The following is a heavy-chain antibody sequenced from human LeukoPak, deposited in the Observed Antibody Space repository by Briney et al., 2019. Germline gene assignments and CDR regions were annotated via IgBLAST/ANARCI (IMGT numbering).Heavy chain of an antibody. CDR2: IRYDGSNK. CDR3: AKDYNSGFNYYYYMDV. Sequence: GGSLRLSCAASGFTFSRYGMHWVRQAPGKGLEWVAFIRYDGSNKDYADSVKGRFTISRDNSKNTLYLQMNSLRAEDTAVYYCAKDYNSGFNYYYYMDVWGKGTTVTISS. V-gene: IGHV3-30*02. J-gene: IGHJ6*03. CDR1: GFTFSRYG. D-gene: IGHD6-19*01.